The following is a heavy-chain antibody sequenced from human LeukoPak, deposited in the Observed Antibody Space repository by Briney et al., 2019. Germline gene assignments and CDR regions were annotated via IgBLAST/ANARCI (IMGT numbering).Heavy chain of an antibody. CDR1: GGTFSSYA. V-gene: IGHV1-69*05. J-gene: IGHJ4*02. Sequence: SVKVSCKASGGTFSSYAISWVRQAPGQGLEWMGRIIPIFGTANYAQKFQGRVTITTDESTSTAYMELSSLRSEDTAVYYCARYRLVAAAPLDCWGQGTLVTVSS. D-gene: IGHD6-13*01. CDR3: ARYRLVAAAPLDC. CDR2: IIPIFGTA.